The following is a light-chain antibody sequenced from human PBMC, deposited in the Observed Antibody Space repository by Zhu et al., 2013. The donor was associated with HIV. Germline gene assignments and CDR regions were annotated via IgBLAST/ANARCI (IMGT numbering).Light chain of an antibody. CDR3: QQYDTSPPPMYI. CDR2: GTS. V-gene: IGKV3-20*01. J-gene: IGKJ2*01. CDR1: EIFSRSY. Sequence: EIVMTQSPATLSVSPGERATLSCRANEIFSRSYLAWYQQKPGQAPRLLIYGTSFRATGIPDRFSGSGSGTDFTLTISRVEPGDFAVYYCQQYDTSPPPMYIFGQGTKLEIK.